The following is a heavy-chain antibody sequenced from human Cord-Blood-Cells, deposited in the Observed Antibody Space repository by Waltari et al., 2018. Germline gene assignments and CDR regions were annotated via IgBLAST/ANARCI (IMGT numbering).Heavy chain of an antibody. CDR2: ISAYNGNT. CDR1: GYTFTSYG. D-gene: IGHD6-13*01. CDR3: ARDWTRYSSSWYYYYYGMDV. V-gene: IGHV1-18*01. Sequence: QVQLVQSGAEVKKPGASVKVSCKASGYTFTSYGISWVRQAPGQGLEWMGWISAYNGNTNYAQKLQGRVTMTTDTSTSTAYMELRSLRSDDTAVYYCARDWTRYSSSWYYYYYGMDVWGQGTTVTVSS. J-gene: IGHJ6*02.